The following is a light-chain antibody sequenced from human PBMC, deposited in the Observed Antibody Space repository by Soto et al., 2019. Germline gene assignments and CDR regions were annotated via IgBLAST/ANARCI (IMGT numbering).Light chain of an antibody. CDR1: QSINTW. J-gene: IGKJ1*01. CDR2: KVF. CDR3: QQYNYYWT. Sequence: IQMTQSPSILSVSIGNRVTISCPASQSINTWLAWYQQKPGKAPKRLISKVFILESGVPSRFSGSASGTEFTLTISSLQPEDYATYYCQQYNYYWTFGQGTKVEV. V-gene: IGKV1-5*03.